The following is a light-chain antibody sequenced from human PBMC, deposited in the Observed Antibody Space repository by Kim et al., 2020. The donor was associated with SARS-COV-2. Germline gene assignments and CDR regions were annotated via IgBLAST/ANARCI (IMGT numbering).Light chain of an antibody. CDR1: SSDVGAYDY. J-gene: IGLJ1*01. V-gene: IGLV2-14*03. CDR3: SSDTSSVTVA. CDR2: YVD. Sequence: QSALTQPASVSGSPGQSITLSCTGTSSDVGAYDYVSWYQQHPGKAPKLIIYYVDKRPSGVSSRFSGSKSGNTASLTISGLQTEDEADYYCSSDTSSVTVAFGAGTKVTVL.